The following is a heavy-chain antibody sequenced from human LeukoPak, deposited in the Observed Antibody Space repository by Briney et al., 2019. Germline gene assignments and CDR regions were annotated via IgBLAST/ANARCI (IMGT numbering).Heavy chain of an antibody. CDR1: GFTFSTYA. V-gene: IGHV3-23*01. J-gene: IGHJ4*02. D-gene: IGHD4-17*01. Sequence: GGSLRLSCAGSGFTFSTYAMRWVRQAPGKGLEWVSAISGSGGSTYYADSVKGRFTISRDNSRNTLYLQMNSLRAEDTAVYYCAKGFSRNGDYPSFDHWGQGTLVTVSS. CDR2: ISGSGGST. CDR3: AKGFSRNGDYPSFDH.